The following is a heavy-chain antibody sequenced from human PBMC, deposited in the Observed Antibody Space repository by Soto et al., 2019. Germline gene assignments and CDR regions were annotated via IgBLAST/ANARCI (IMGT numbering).Heavy chain of an antibody. V-gene: IGHV1-3*01. Sequence: QVQLVQSGAEVKKPGASVKVSCKASGYTFTSYAMHWVRQAPGQRLEWMGWINAGNGNTKYSQKFRGRVTITRDTSASTAYMELSSRRSEDTAVYYCARVDSYERYYYYGMDVWGQGTTVTVSS. CDR2: INAGNGNT. CDR3: ARVDSYERYYYYGMDV. D-gene: IGHD3-3*01. J-gene: IGHJ6*02. CDR1: GYTFTSYA.